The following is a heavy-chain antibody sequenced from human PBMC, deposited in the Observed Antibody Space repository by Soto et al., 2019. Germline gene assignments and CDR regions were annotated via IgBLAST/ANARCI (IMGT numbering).Heavy chain of an antibody. V-gene: IGHV6-1*01. J-gene: IGHJ1*01. D-gene: IGHD1-7*01. CDR3: ERVVYLTGTRPSIQED. Sequence: PSQTLSLTCAISGDSVSSNSAAWNWIRQSPSRGLEWLGRTYYRSKWYNDYAVSVKSRITINPDTSKNQFSLQLNSVTPEDTAVSYCERVVYLTGTRPSIQEDWGQGTLVTVSS. CDR1: GDSVSSNSAA. CDR2: TYYRSKWYN.